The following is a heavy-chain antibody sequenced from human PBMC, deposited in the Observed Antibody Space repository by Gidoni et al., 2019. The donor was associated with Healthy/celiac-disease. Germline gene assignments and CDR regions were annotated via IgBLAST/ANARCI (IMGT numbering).Heavy chain of an antibody. J-gene: IGHJ6*03. CDR1: GCTFSSYH. CDR3: ARGPPEAIAARPVYYYYYMDV. CDR2: IIPIFGTA. Sequence: QVQLVQSGAEVKKPGSSVKVSCTASGCTFSSYHLSWGRQAPGQGLEWLGGIIPIFGTANYAQKFQGRVTITADESTSTAYMELSSLRSEDTAVYYCARGPPEAIAARPVYYYYYMDVWGKGTTVTVSS. V-gene: IGHV1-69*01. D-gene: IGHD6-6*01.